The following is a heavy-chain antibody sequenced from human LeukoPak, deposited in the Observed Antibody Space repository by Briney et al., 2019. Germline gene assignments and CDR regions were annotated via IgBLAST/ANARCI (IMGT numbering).Heavy chain of an antibody. CDR3: AELGITMIGGV. D-gene: IGHD3-10*02. CDR2: ISGSGSNT. V-gene: IGHV3-21*01. CDR1: GFTFSAYG. Sequence: GGSLRLSCAASGFTFSAYGMHWVRQAPGKGLEWVSTISGSGSNTHYADSVKGRFTISRDNAKNSLYLQMNSLRAEDTAVYYCAELGITMIGGVWGKGTTVTISS. J-gene: IGHJ6*04.